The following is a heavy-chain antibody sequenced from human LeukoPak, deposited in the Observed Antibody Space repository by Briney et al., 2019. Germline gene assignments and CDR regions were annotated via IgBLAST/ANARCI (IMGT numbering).Heavy chain of an antibody. CDR1: GGSISSYY. CDR3: ARAVPYYYDSSGYYDY. CDR2: IYYSGST. V-gene: IGHV4-59*08. D-gene: IGHD3-22*01. Sequence: SETLSLTCTVSGGSISSYYWSWIRQPPGKGLEWIGYIYYSGSTYYNPSLKSRVTISVDTSKNQFSLKLSSVTAADTAVYYCARAVPYYYDSSGYYDYWDQGTLVTVSS. J-gene: IGHJ4*02.